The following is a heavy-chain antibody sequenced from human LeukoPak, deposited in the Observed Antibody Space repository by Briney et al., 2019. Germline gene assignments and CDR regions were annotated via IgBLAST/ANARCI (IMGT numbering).Heavy chain of an antibody. CDR3: AREAGGLWFGESPNWFDP. CDR1: GFTFSSYT. CDR2: IYSGGST. J-gene: IGHJ5*02. Sequence: GGSLRLSCAASGFTFSSYTMSWVRQAPGKGLEWVSVIYSGGSTYYADSVKGRFTISRDNSKNTLYLQMNSLRAEDTAVYYCAREAGGLWFGESPNWFDPWGQGTLVTVSS. V-gene: IGHV3-66*01. D-gene: IGHD3-10*01.